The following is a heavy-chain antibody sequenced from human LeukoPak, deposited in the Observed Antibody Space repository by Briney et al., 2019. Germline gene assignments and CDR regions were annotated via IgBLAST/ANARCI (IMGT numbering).Heavy chain of an antibody. Sequence: SETLSLTCTVSGYPISSGYYWGWIRQPPGKGLEWIGSIYHSGSTYYNPSLKSRVTISVDTSKNQFSLKLSSVTAADTAVYYCARVRKEGYYYYMDVWGKGTTVTVSS. CDR2: IYHSGST. J-gene: IGHJ6*03. CDR1: GYPISSGYY. CDR3: ARVRKEGYYYYMDV. V-gene: IGHV4-38-2*02.